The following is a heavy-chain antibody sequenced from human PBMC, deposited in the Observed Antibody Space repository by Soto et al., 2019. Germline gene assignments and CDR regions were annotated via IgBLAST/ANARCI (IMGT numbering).Heavy chain of an antibody. CDR2: INAGNGNT. Sequence: QVQLVQSGAEVKKPGASVKVSCKASGYTFTSYAMHWVRQAPGQRLEWMGWINAGNGNTKYSQKFQGRVTXXRXXSASTASMELSSLRSEDTAVYYCARTVGYYYGMDVWGQGTTVTVSS. V-gene: IGHV1-3*01. J-gene: IGHJ6*02. CDR1: GYTFTSYA. CDR3: ARTVGYYYGMDV. D-gene: IGHD4-17*01.